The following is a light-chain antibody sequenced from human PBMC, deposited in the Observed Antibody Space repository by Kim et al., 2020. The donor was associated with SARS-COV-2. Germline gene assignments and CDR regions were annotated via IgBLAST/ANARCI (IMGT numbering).Light chain of an antibody. J-gene: IGLJ1*01. CDR1: SSDVGGYKY. CDR2: EVS. V-gene: IGLV2-14*01. Sequence: ITISGTRTSSDVGGYKYVSWYQQHPGKAPKLVIYEVSNRPSGVSNRFSGSKSGNTASLTISGLQAEDEADYYCSSYIRGSTNYVFGTGTKVTVL. CDR3: SSYIRGSTNYV.